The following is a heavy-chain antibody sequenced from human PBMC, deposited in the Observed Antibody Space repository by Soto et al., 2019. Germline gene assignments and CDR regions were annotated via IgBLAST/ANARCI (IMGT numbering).Heavy chain of an antibody. J-gene: IGHJ6*02. CDR1: GGSVSSGSYY. CDR2: IYYSGST. D-gene: IGHD5-18*01. Sequence: SETLSLTCTVSGGSVSSGSYYWSWIRQPPGKGLEWIGYIYYSGSTNYNPSLKSRVTISVDTSKNQFSLKLSSVTAADTAVYYCARENVLYGYSYGAYYYYGMDVWGQGTTVTVSS. CDR3: ARENVLYGYSYGAYYYYGMDV. V-gene: IGHV4-61*01.